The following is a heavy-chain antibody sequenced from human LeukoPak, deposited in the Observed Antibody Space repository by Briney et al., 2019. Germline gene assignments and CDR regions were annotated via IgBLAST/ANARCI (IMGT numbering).Heavy chain of an antibody. J-gene: IGHJ4*02. CDR3: AKGTYYYDSSGYYHDY. D-gene: IGHD3-22*01. V-gene: IGHV3-7*01. Sequence: GGSLRLSCAASGFTFSRYWMSWVRQAPGKGLEWVANIKQDGSEKYYVDSAKGRFTISRDNSKNTLYLQMNSLRPEDTAVYYCAKGTYYYDSSGYYHDYWGQGTLVTVSS. CDR2: IKQDGSEK. CDR1: GFTFSRYW.